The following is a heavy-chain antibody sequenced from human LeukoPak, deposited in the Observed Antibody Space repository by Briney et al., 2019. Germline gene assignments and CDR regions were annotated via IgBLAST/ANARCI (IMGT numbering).Heavy chain of an antibody. CDR3: ARVGYCSGGTCYGAIDY. Sequence: EASVKVSCKASGGTFSNYAFSWARQAPGQGLEWMGRIIPILDVANYAQNFQGRVTITADISTSTAYMELSSLRSEDTAVYYCARVGYCSGGTCYGAIDYWAREPWSPSPQ. V-gene: IGHV1-69*04. CDR1: GGTFSNYA. D-gene: IGHD2-15*01. J-gene: IGHJ4*02. CDR2: IIPILDVA.